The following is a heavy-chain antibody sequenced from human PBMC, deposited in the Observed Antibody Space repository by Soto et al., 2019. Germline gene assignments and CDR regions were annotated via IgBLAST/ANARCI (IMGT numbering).Heavy chain of an antibody. D-gene: IGHD6-13*01. V-gene: IGHV2-70*11. Sequence: GSGPTLVNPTQTLTLTCTFSGFSLSTSGMCVSWIRQPPGKALEWLARIDWDDDKYYSTSLKTRLTISKDTSKNQVVLTMTNMDPVDTATYYCARIIIAAAGSEENYYYYMDVWGKGTTVTVSS. CDR2: IDWDDDK. J-gene: IGHJ6*03. CDR3: ARIIIAAAGSEENYYYYMDV. CDR1: GFSLSTSGMC.